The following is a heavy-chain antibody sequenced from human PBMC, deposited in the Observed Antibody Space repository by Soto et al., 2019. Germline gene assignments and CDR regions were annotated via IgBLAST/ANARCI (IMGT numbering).Heavy chain of an antibody. CDR1: GYNFINYG. V-gene: IGHV1-18*01. J-gene: IGHJ4*02. CDR3: AREMSDCYHGRKDY. CDR2: VSTYTGDT. D-gene: IGHD2-21*02. Sequence: QVQLVQSGPELRKPGASVKVSCKTSGYNFINYGITWVRHAPGRGFEWMGGVSTYTGDTTYAQKFQGRLTMTTDRSTTTAFMELRSLRSDDTAVYYCAREMSDCYHGRKDYWGQGTLVTVSS.